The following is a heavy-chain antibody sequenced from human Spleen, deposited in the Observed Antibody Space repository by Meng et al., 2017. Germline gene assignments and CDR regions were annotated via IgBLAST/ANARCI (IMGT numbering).Heavy chain of an antibody. CDR3: AGGYSNYNWFDP. J-gene: IGHJ5*02. D-gene: IGHD4-11*01. CDR2: VYHSGST. V-gene: IGHV4-4*02. CDR1: GGSISSSTW. Sequence: QVQLQQSGPGLVQPSGTLSLTCAVSGGSISSSTWWSWVRQPPGKGLEWIGEVYHSGSTNYNPSLKSRVTISVDKSKNLFSLKLSSVTAADTAVYYCAGGYSNYNWFDPWGQGTLVTVSS.